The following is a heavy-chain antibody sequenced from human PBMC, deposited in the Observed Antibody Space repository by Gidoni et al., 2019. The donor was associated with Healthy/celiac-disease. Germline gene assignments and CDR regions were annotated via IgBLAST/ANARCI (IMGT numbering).Heavy chain of an antibody. D-gene: IGHD1-26*01. J-gene: IGHJ4*02. Sequence: QVQLVESGGGVVQPGRSLSLSCAASGFTFSSYGMHWFRQAPGKGMELVAVIWYDGSNKYYADSVKGRFTSSRDNSKNTLYLQMNSLRAEDTAVYYCARMGGSFDYGGQGTLVTVSS. CDR3: ARMGGSFDY. CDR1: GFTFSSYG. V-gene: IGHV3-33*01. CDR2: IWYDGSNK.